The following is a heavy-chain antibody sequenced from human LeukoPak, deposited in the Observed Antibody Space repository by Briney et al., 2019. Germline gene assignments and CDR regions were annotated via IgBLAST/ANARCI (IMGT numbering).Heavy chain of an antibody. CDR3: ARDLGWFGELSYWYFDL. D-gene: IGHD3-10*01. Sequence: PSETLSLTCTVSGGSISSGGYYWSWIRQHPGKGLEWIGYIYYSGSTYYNPSPKSRVTISVDTSKNQFSLKLSSVTAADTAVYYCARDLGWFGELSYWYFDLWGRGTLVTVSS. CDR2: IYYSGST. CDR1: GGSISSGGYY. V-gene: IGHV4-31*03. J-gene: IGHJ2*01.